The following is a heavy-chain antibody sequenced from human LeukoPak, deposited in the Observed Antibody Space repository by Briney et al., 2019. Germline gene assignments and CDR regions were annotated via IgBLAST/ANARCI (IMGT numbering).Heavy chain of an antibody. CDR2: IYRGNT. D-gene: IGHD4-17*01. CDR3: ARGGDYEIDY. CDR1: GVSIRTYY. V-gene: IGHV4-59*01. Sequence: SETLSLTCTVSGVSIRTYYWNWIRQPPGKGPEWIGYIYRGNTNYNPSFESRVTISVDTSKNQFSLKLSSVTAADTAVYYCARGGDYEIDYWGQGILVTVSS. J-gene: IGHJ4*02.